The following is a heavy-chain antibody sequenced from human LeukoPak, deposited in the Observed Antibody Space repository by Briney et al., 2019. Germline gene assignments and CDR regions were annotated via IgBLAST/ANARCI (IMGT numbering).Heavy chain of an antibody. D-gene: IGHD3-10*01. J-gene: IGHJ4*02. Sequence: GGSLRLSCAASGFTISGSAMHWVRQVSGKGLEWVGRIRSKTNNYATEYAVSVKGRFTISRDDSKNTVYLQMNSLKTEDTALYYCTRLRGEKASGDYWGQGTLVTVS. CDR1: GFTISGSA. V-gene: IGHV3-73*01. CDR3: TRLRGEKASGDY. CDR2: IRSKTNNYAT.